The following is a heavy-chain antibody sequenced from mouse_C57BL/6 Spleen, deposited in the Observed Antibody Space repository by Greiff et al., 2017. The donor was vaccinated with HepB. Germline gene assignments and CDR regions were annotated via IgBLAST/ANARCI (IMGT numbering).Heavy chain of an antibody. Sequence: DVMLVESGGDLVKPGGSLKLSCAASGFTFSSYGMSWVRQTPDKRLEWVATISSGGSYTYYPDSVKGRFTISRDNAKNTLYLQMSSLKSEDTAMYYCARGDYDDYWGQGTTLTVSS. CDR1: GFTFSSYG. CDR3: ARGDYDDY. D-gene: IGHD2-4*01. V-gene: IGHV5-6*02. J-gene: IGHJ2*01. CDR2: ISSGGSYT.